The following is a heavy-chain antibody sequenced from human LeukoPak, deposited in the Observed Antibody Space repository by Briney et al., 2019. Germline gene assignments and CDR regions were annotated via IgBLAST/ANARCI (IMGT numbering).Heavy chain of an antibody. Sequence: ASVKVSCKASGYTFTSYYMHWVRQAPGQGLEWMGIINPSGGSTSYAQKFQGRVTMTRDTSTSTVYMELSSLRSEDTAVYYCARGPRITIFGVLFGYWFDPWGQGTLVTVSS. D-gene: IGHD3-3*01. V-gene: IGHV1-46*01. CDR3: ARGPRITIFGVLFGYWFDP. CDR2: INPSGGST. CDR1: GYTFTSYY. J-gene: IGHJ5*02.